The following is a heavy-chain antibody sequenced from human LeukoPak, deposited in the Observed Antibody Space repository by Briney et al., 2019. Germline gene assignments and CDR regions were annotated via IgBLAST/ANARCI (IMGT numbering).Heavy chain of an antibody. Sequence: GASVKVSCKASGYTFTSYDINWVRQATGQGLEWMGWMNPNSGNTGYAQKFQGRVTMTRNTSISTAYMELSSLRSEDTAVYYCARGASPYYDFWSGYSHYYYYGMDVWGQGTTVTVSS. CDR3: ARGASPYYDFWSGYSHYYYYGMDV. D-gene: IGHD3-3*01. CDR1: GYTFTSYD. CDR2: MNPNSGNT. V-gene: IGHV1-8*01. J-gene: IGHJ6*02.